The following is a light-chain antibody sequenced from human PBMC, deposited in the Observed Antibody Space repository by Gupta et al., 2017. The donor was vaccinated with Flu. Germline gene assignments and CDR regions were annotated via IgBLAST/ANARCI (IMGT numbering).Light chain of an antibody. CDR2: GNR. CDR3: QSYDSSLSGSVV. Sequence: QSVLTQPPSVSGAPGQRVTISCTGSSSNIGAGYDVHWYQQLPGTAPKLHIYGNRNRPSGVPDRFSGAKSGTSASLAITGLQAEDEADYYCQSYDSSLSGSVVFGGGTKLTVL. J-gene: IGLJ2*01. V-gene: IGLV1-40*01. CDR1: SSNIGAGYD.